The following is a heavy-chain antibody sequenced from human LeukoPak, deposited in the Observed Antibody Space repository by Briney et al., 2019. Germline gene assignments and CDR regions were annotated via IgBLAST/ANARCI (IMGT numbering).Heavy chain of an antibody. CDR1: GFTFSNYG. D-gene: IGHD3-22*01. CDR3: AKGHYYGSSGYYQHFDH. J-gene: IGHJ4*02. Sequence: GGSLRLSCAASGFTFSNYGMHWVRQAPGKGLEWVAVISYDGSNKYYTDSVKGRFTISRDNSKNTLYLQMNSLRAEDTAVCYCAKGHYYGSSGYYQHFDHWGQGTLVTVSS. CDR2: ISYDGSNK. V-gene: IGHV3-30*18.